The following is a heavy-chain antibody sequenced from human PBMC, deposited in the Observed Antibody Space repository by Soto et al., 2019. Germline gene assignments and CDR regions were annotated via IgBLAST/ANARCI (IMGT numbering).Heavy chain of an antibody. Sequence: GGSLRLSCAASGFTFDDYAMHWVRQAPGKGLEWVSGISWNSGSIGYADSVKGRFTISRDNAKNSLYLQMNSLRAEDTALYYCAKDLYAVAGTESDAFDIWGQGTMVTVSS. CDR3: AKDLYAVAGTESDAFDI. D-gene: IGHD6-19*01. CDR1: GFTFDDYA. V-gene: IGHV3-9*01. J-gene: IGHJ3*02. CDR2: ISWNSGSI.